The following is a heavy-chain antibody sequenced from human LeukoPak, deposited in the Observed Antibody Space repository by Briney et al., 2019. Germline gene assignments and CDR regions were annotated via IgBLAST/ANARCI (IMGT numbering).Heavy chain of an antibody. J-gene: IGHJ4*02. CDR1: GGSFSGYY. D-gene: IGHD2-2*01. CDR2: INHSGGT. CDR3: ARELVVPAANYFDY. V-gene: IGHV4-34*01. Sequence: SETLSLTCAVYGGSFSGYYWSWIRQPPGKGLEWIGEINHSGGTNYNPSLKSRVTISVDTSKNQFSLKLSSVTAADTAVYYCARELVVPAANYFDYWGQGTLVTVSS.